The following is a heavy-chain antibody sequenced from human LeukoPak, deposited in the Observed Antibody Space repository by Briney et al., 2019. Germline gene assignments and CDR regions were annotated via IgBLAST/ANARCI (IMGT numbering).Heavy chain of an antibody. Sequence: GGSLRLSCAASGFTFSSYAMSWVRQAPGKGLEWVSVIYSGGSTYCADSVKGRFTISRDNSKNTLYLQMNSLRAEDTAVYYCARDGGYYGSGSYYYFDYWGQGTLVTVSS. CDR1: GFTFSSYA. CDR3: ARDGGYYGSGSYYYFDY. J-gene: IGHJ4*02. CDR2: IYSGGST. V-gene: IGHV3-53*01. D-gene: IGHD3-10*01.